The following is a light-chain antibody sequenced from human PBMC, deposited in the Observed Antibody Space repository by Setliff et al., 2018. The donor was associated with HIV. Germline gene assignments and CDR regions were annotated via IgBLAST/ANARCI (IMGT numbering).Light chain of an antibody. CDR1: SSDIGGHNY. J-gene: IGLJ1*01. CDR3: TSYTNSNSYV. CDR2: EVN. V-gene: IGLV2-14*01. Sequence: QSALTQPASVSGSPGQSITISCAGSSSDIGGHNYVSWYQQHPDRAPKLMIYEVNNRPSGVSNRFSGSKSGNTASLTISGLQTEDEADYYCTSYTNSNSYVFGPGTKVTV.